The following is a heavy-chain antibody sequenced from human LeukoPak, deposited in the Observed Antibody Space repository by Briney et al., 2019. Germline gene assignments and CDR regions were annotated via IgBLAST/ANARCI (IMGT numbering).Heavy chain of an antibody. V-gene: IGHV1-69*05. CDR3: ARDLNWVSDY. CDR1: GGTFSSYA. Sequence: ASVKVSCKASGGTFSSYAISWVRQAPGQGLEWMGRIIPIFGTANYAQKFQGRATITTDESTSTAYMELSSLRSEDTAVYYCARDLNWVSDYWGQGTLVTVSS. D-gene: IGHD7-27*01. J-gene: IGHJ4*02. CDR2: IIPIFGTA.